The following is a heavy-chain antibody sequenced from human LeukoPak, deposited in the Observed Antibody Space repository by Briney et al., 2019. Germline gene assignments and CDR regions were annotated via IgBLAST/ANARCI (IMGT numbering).Heavy chain of an antibody. J-gene: IGHJ4*02. Sequence: ASVKVSCKASGYTFTSYGISWVRQAPGQGLEWMGWVSPYSGNTNYAQKFQGRVSMTTDTSTSTAYMELMSLRADDTAVYYCTRGRAGYPLRDYFDYWGQGTLVTVSS. D-gene: IGHD3-9*01. V-gene: IGHV1-18*01. CDR3: TRGRAGYPLRDYFDY. CDR1: GYTFTSYG. CDR2: VSPYSGNT.